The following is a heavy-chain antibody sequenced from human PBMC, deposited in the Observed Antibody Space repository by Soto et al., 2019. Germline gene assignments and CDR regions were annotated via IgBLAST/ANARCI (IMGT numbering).Heavy chain of an antibody. Sequence: QVQLVQSGAEVKKPGASVKVSCKASGYTFTGYYMHWVRQAPGQGLEWMGWINPNSGGTNYAQKLQGRVTMTRDTSISTAYMERSRLRSDDTAVYYCARVVPMYHLTGSNWFDPWGQGTLVTVSS. J-gene: IGHJ5*02. D-gene: IGHD2-2*01. CDR2: INPNSGGT. CDR1: GYTFTGYY. CDR3: ARVVPMYHLTGSNWFDP. V-gene: IGHV1-2*02.